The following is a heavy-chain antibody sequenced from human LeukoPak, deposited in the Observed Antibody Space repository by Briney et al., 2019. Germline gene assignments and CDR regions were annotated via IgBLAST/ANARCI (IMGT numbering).Heavy chain of an antibody. CDR3: VSQSYSGSDNYYFHY. CDR1: GFMFSTYA. Sequence: PGGSLRLSCVTSGFMFSTYAMSWVRQAPGKGLEWVSIISGNGERTYYADSVKGRLTVSRDNSKNTLYLQMKSLRAEDTAVYYCVSQSYSGSDNYYFHYWGQGTLVAVSS. CDR2: ISGNGERT. J-gene: IGHJ4*02. V-gene: IGHV3-23*01. D-gene: IGHD1-26*01.